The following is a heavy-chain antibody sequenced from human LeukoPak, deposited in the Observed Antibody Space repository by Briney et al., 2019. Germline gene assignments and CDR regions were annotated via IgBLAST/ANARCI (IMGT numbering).Heavy chain of an antibody. J-gene: IGHJ6*02. CDR3: ARRPKVVPAYGMDV. D-gene: IGHD2-2*01. Sequence: PSETLSLTCTVSGGSISSYYWSWIRQPPGKGLEWIGYIYYSGSTNYNPSLKSRVTISVDTSKNQFSLKLSSVTAADTAVYYCARRPKVVPAYGMDVWGQGTTVTVSS. V-gene: IGHV4-59*08. CDR2: IYYSGST. CDR1: GGSISSYY.